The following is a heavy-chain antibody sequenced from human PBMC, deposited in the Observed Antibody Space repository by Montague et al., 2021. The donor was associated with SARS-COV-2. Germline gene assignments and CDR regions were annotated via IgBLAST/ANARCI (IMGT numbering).Heavy chain of an antibody. D-gene: IGHD3-22*01. CDR1: DGSFSDYS. CDR3: ARGRQHINMGVVVVTGGEYYFDF. CDR2: INHRGST. V-gene: IGHV4-34*01. J-gene: IGHJ4*02. Sequence: SETLSLTCAVYDGSFSDYSWTWIRQPPGKGLEWIGEINHRGSTNYNPSLKSRVTISVDTSKNQFSLKMTPVTAADTAVYYCARGRQHINMGVVVVTGGEYYFDFWGQGTLVAVSS.